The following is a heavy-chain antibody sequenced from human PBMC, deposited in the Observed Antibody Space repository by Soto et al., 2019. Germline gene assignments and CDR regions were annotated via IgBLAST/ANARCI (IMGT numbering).Heavy chain of an antibody. CDR1: GDSIISDF. CDR3: ARMNQLAPKRNAFDI. V-gene: IGHV4-59*01. D-gene: IGHD1-1*01. Sequence: SETLSRTCTVSGDSIISDFWTWIRQSPGKGLQWIGYIHYSGNTNYDPSLKSRVTMSVDTSKTQFSLRLTSVTAADTAVYYCARMNQLAPKRNAFDIWGQGTMVTVAS. CDR2: IHYSGNT. J-gene: IGHJ3*02.